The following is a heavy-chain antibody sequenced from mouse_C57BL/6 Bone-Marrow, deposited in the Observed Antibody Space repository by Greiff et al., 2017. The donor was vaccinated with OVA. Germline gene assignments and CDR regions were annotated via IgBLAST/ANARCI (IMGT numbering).Heavy chain of an antibody. Sequence: VQLQESGAELVKPGASVKISCKASGYAFSSYWMNWVKQRPGRGLEWIGQIYPGDGDTNYNGKFKDKATLTADTSYSIAYMQLSSLTSEDSAVYFCARGACWGEGTTLTVSS. CDR1: GYAFSSYW. J-gene: IGHJ2*01. CDR2: IYPGDGDT. V-gene: IGHV1-80*01. CDR3: ARGAC.